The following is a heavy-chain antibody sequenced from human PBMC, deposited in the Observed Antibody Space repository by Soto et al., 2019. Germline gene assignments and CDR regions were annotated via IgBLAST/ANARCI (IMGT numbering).Heavy chain of an antibody. V-gene: IGHV3-23*01. CDR2: VGGSDDDK. CDR1: GFTFSDYA. J-gene: IGHJ3*02. Sequence: EVQLLESGGGVVQPGGSLRLSCAASGFTFSDYAMSWVRQTPGKGLQWVSGVGGSDDDKHYADSVRGRFIVSRDNSKNALYLRMNSLRADATALYYCAKDAISFTGVWEPFDMWCQGTEVTVSS. CDR3: AKDAISFTGVWEPFDM. D-gene: IGHD2-8*01.